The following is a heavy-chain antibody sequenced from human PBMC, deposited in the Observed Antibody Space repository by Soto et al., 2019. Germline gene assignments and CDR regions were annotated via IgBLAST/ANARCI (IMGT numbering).Heavy chain of an antibody. J-gene: IGHJ4*02. Sequence: QVQLQESGPGLVKPSQTLSLTCTVSGGSISSGDYYWSWIRQPPGKGLAWIGYIYYSGSTYYNPALKGRVTISVDTSKNQVSLKLSSVTAADTAVYYCAREGGRVEIDYWGQGTLVTVSS. CDR3: AREGGRVEIDY. V-gene: IGHV4-30-4*01. D-gene: IGHD2-15*01. CDR2: IYYSGST. CDR1: GGSISSGDYY.